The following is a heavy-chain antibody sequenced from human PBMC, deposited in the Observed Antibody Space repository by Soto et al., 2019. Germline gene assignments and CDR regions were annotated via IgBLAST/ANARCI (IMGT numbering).Heavy chain of an antibody. Sequence: GGSLRLSCAASGFTVSSNYMSWVRQAPGKGLEWVSVIYSGGSTYYADSVKGRFTISRDNSKNTLYLQMNSLRAEDTAVYYCARAPLRYSNYRGTSQVVSYYYYGMDVWGQGTTVTVSS. CDR3: ARAPLRYSNYRGTSQVVSYYYYGMDV. CDR2: IYSGGST. J-gene: IGHJ6*02. V-gene: IGHV3-53*01. CDR1: GFTVSSNY. D-gene: IGHD4-4*01.